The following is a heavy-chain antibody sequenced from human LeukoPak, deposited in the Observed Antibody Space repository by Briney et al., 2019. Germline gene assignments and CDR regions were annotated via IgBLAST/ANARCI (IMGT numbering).Heavy chain of an antibody. Sequence: PSETLSLTCAVYGGSFSGYYWSWIRQPPGKGLEWIGEINHSGSTNYNPSLKSRVTISVDTSKNQFSLKLSSVTAADTAVYYCARGRDVLLWFGATYYYYGMDVWGQGTTVTVSS. CDR1: GGSFSGYY. CDR3: ARGRDVLLWFGATYYYYGMDV. V-gene: IGHV4-34*01. CDR2: INHSGST. D-gene: IGHD3-10*01. J-gene: IGHJ6*02.